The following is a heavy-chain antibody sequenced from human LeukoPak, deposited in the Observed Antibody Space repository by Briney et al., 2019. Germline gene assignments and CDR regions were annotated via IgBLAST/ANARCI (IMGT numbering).Heavy chain of an antibody. Sequence: GGSLRLSCVASGFTFSDYYMSWIRQAPGKGLEWISYISGSDNSMYYVDSVKGRFTISRDNAKNSLYLQMNSLRAEDTAVYYCARTLWPYDAFDIWGQGTMVTVSS. CDR2: ISGSDNSM. J-gene: IGHJ3*02. D-gene: IGHD2-21*01. CDR3: ARTLWPYDAFDI. V-gene: IGHV3-11*04. CDR1: GFTFSDYY.